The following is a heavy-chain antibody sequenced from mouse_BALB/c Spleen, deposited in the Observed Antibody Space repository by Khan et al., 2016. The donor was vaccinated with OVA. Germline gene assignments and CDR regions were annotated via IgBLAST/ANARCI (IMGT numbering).Heavy chain of an antibody. J-gene: IGHJ3*01. Sequence: EVELVESGGDLVKPGGSLKLSCAASGFTFSNYGMSWVRQTPDKRLEWVATLTNGGSYTYYPDSVKGRFTISSDNAKNTLYLQMRSLKSEDTAMYYCARRGYDEAWFAYWGQGTLVTVSA. D-gene: IGHD2-14*01. V-gene: IGHV5-6*01. CDR3: ARRGYDEAWFAY. CDR1: GFTFSNYG. CDR2: LTNGGSYT.